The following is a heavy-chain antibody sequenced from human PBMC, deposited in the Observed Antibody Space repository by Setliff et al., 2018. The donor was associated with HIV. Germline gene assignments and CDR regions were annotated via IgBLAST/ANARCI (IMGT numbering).Heavy chain of an antibody. CDR1: GYTFTSYD. D-gene: IGHD3-22*01. J-gene: IGHJ2*01. CDR2: MNPNSGNT. CDR3: ARGRRSDYYDSSGYLYYYFDL. V-gene: IGHV1-8*02. Sequence: ASVKVSCKASGYTFTSYDINWVRQATGQGLEWMGWMNPNSGNTGYAQKFQGRVIMTRNTSISTAYMELSSLRSEDTAVYYCARGRRSDYYDSSGYLYYYFDLWGRGTLVTVSS.